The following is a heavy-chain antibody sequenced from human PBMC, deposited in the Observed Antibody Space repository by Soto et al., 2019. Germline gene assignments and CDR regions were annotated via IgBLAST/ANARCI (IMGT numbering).Heavy chain of an antibody. D-gene: IGHD6-13*01. V-gene: IGHV3-33*01. CDR2: IWYDGSNK. CDR1: GFTFSSYG. J-gene: IGHJ4*02. CDR3: ARWGIAAGDY. Sequence: QVQLVESGGGVVQPGRSLRLCSAASGFTFSSYGMHWVRQAPGKGLEWVAVIWYDGSNKYYADSVKGRFTISRDNSKNTLYLQMNSLRAEDTAVYYCARWGIAAGDYWGQGTLVTVSS.